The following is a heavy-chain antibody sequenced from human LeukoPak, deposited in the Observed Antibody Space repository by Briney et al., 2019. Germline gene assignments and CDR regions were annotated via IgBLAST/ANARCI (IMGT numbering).Heavy chain of an antibody. D-gene: IGHD3-9*01. CDR2: MTGSGGST. Sequence: GGSLRLSCAASGFTFSSYAMSWVRQAPGKGLEWVSSMTGSGGSTYYADSVKGRFTISRDNSKNTLYVQVNSLRAEDTAVYYCAKELRITISTDAFDIWGQGTMVTVSS. J-gene: IGHJ3*02. CDR1: GFTFSSYA. V-gene: IGHV3-23*01. CDR3: AKELRITISTDAFDI.